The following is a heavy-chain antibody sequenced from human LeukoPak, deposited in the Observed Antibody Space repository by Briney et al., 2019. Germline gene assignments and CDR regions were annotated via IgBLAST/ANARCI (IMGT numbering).Heavy chain of an antibody. CDR3: ASQYWGSWWFDP. CDR1: GYTFTSYD. CDR2: MNPNSGNT. D-gene: IGHD7-27*01. V-gene: IGHV1-8*01. Sequence: ASVKVSCKASGYTFTSYDINWVRQATGQGLEWMGWMNPNSGNTGYARKFQGRVTMTRNTSISTAHMELRSLRSEDTAVYYCASQYWGSWWFDPWGQGTLVTVSS. J-gene: IGHJ5*02.